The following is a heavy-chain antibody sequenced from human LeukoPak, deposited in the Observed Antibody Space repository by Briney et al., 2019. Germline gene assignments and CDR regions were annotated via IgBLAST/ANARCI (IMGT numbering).Heavy chain of an antibody. V-gene: IGHV3-23*01. CDR1: VFTFISYA. J-gene: IGHJ5*01. Sequence: PGGSLRLSCAASVFTFISYAMSWVRQAPGKGLEWVSAISAGADSTYYADSVQGRFTISRDNSKNTLYLQMSGLRAEDTAVYFCARGASGDYDSWGQGTLVTVSS. CDR2: ISAGADST. CDR3: ARGASGDYDS. D-gene: IGHD4-17*01.